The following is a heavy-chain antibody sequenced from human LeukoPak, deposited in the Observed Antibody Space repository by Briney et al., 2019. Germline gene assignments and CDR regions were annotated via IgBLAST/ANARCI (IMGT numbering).Heavy chain of an antibody. CDR3: ARDPTSSWETAFDM. D-gene: IGHD1-26*01. CDR1: GFTLSTYT. J-gene: IGHJ3*02. CDR2: IDSGSSYI. Sequence: GGSLRLSCAASGFTLSTYTMNWVRQAPGKGLEWVPSIDSGSSYIYYADSVKGRFTISRDNAKNSLYLQMNSLRAEDTAVYYCARDPTSSWETAFDMWGQGTMVTVSS. V-gene: IGHV3-21*01.